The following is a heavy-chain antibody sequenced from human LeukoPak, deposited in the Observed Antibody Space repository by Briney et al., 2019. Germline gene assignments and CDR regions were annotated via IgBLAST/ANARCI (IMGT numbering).Heavy chain of an antibody. J-gene: IGHJ4*02. D-gene: IGHD5-18*01. CDR2: IKKDGSEK. CDR1: GFTFSSYW. V-gene: IGHV3-7*01. Sequence: QPGGSLRLSCAASGFTFSSYWMSWVRQAPGKGLEWVANIKKDGSEKYYVDSVKGRFTISRDNAKTSLNLQMNSLRAEDTAVYYCARDLSGVTGYTYGRGIDYWGQGTLVTVSS. CDR3: ARDLSGVTGYTYGRGIDY.